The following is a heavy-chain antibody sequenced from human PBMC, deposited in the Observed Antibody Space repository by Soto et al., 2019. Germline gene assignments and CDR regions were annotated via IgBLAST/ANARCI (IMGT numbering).Heavy chain of an antibody. CDR1: GYTFTSYD. J-gene: IGHJ5*02. CDR3: ARGGYSSGWSPGWFDP. V-gene: IGHV1-8*01. CDR2: MNPNSGNT. Sequence: QVQLVQSGAEVKKPGASVKVSCKASGYTFTSYDINWVRQATGQGLEWMGWMNPNSGNTGYAQKFQGRVTMTRNTSISTAYMELSSLRSEDTAVYYGARGGYSSGWSPGWFDPWGQGTLVTVSS. D-gene: IGHD6-19*01.